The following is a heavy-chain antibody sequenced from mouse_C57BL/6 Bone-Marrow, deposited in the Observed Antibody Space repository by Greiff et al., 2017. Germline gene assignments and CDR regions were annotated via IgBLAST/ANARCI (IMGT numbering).Heavy chain of an antibody. CDR2: FYPGSGSI. J-gene: IGHJ2*01. V-gene: IGHV1-62-2*01. Sequence: QVQLQQSGAELVKPGASVKLSCKASGYIFTEYTIHWVKQRSGQGLGWIGWFYPGSGSIKYNERFKDKATLTADKSSNTVYMELSRLTSEESAVYFCARHERYYDYEGYFDYWGQGTTLTVSS. CDR3: ARHERYYDYEGYFDY. D-gene: IGHD2-4*01. CDR1: GYIFTEYT.